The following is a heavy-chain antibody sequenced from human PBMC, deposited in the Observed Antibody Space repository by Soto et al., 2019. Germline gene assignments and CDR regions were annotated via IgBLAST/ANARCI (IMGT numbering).Heavy chain of an antibody. D-gene: IGHD5-18*01. V-gene: IGHV3-30*14. J-gene: IGHJ6*02. CDR1: GFSFSSYA. Sequence: PGGSLRLSCAASGFSFSSYAMHWVCQAPGKGLEWVAVISYDGSNKYYADSVKGRFTISRENAKNSLYLQMNSMRAEDTAVYYCARDLFLQNTAPKSPYDYNYYGIDVWGQGTMLTVSS. CDR2: ISYDGSNK. CDR3: ARDLFLQNTAPKSPYDYNYYGIDV.